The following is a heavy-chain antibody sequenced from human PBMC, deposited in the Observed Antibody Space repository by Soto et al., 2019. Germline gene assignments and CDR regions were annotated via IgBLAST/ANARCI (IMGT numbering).Heavy chain of an antibody. D-gene: IGHD6-13*01. V-gene: IGHV6-1*01. CDR3: ARDRAYSSTWPTRDYYYGMDV. CDR2: TYYRSKWYN. Sequence: SQTLSLTCAISGDSLSSNSAAWNWIRPSPSRGLEWLGRTYYRSKWYNDYAVSVKSRITINPDASKNQSSLQLNSVTPEDTAVYYCARDRAYSSTWPTRDYYYGMDVWGQGTTVTVSS. CDR1: GDSLSSNSAA. J-gene: IGHJ6*02.